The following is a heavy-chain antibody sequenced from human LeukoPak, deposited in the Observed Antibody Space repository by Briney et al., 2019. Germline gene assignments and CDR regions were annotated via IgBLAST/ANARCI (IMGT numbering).Heavy chain of an antibody. J-gene: IGHJ4*02. CDR2: IWYDGSNK. D-gene: IGHD3-22*01. V-gene: IGHV3-33*01. CDR3: ARSPGYYNSSGYPGYFDY. Sequence: PGGSLRLSCAASGFTFSSYGMHWVRQAPGKGLEWVAVIWYDGSNKYYADSVKGRFIISRENTKNTLYLQMNRMRAEDTDVYYGARSPGYYNSSGYPGYFDYWGQGTLVTVSS. CDR1: GFTFSSYG.